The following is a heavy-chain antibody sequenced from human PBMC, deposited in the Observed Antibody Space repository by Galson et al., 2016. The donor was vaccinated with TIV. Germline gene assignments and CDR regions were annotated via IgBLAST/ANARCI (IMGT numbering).Heavy chain of an antibody. J-gene: IGHJ4*02. CDR2: ISGSGGQT. D-gene: IGHD5-24*01. V-gene: IGHV3-23*01. CDR1: GFNFNALA. CDR3: AKSLFHTIDFGGLTVIFDH. Sequence: ASGFNFNALAMSWVRQVPGKGLRWVASISGSGGQTHYGDSVRGRFIISRDDSKNTVYLRMNNVRVDDTAVYYCAKSLFHTIDFGGLTVIFDHWGQGALVTVSS.